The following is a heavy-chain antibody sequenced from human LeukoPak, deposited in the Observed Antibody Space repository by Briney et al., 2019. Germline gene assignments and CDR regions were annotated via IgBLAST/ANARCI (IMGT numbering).Heavy chain of an antibody. CDR3: ARGDGITITPPNVIADY. CDR2: SNPSGGST. CDR1: GYTFTSYY. Sequence: ASVKVSCKASGYTFTSYYMHWVRQAPGQGLEWMGISNPSGGSTSYAQKFQGRVTMTRDTSTSTAYIELSSLRSEDTAVYYCARGDGITITPPNVIADYWGQGTLVTVSS. V-gene: IGHV1-46*01. J-gene: IGHJ4*02. D-gene: IGHD3-9*01.